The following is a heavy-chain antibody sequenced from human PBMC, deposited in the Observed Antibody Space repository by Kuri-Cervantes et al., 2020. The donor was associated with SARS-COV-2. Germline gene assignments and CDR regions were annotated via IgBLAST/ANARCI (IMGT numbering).Heavy chain of an antibody. V-gene: IGHV3-11*01. CDR2: ISSSGSTI. J-gene: IGHJ6*02. CDR1: GFTVSSNY. D-gene: IGHD3-10*01. Sequence: GESLKISCAASGFTVSSNYMSWVRQAPGKGLEWVSYISSSGSTIYYADSVKGRFTISRDNAKNSLYLQMNSLRAEDTAVYYCARGTNLYYGSGSYPAPYYYYGMDVWGQGTTVT. CDR3: ARGTNLYYGSGSYPAPYYYYGMDV.